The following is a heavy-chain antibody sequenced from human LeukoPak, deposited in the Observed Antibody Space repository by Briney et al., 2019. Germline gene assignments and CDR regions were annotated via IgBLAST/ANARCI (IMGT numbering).Heavy chain of an antibody. CDR3: ARKVYNRRGYNFDH. V-gene: IGHV4-59*07. D-gene: IGHD3-22*01. CDR1: GGSISNYY. CDR2: IYYTGST. Sequence: SDTLSLTCTVSGGSISNYYWNWIRQPPGKGLEWIGYIYYTGSTNYNPSLKSRVTMSVDTSKNQFSLNLRSVTAADTAVYYCARKVYNRRGYNFDHWAREPWSPSP. J-gene: IGHJ4*02.